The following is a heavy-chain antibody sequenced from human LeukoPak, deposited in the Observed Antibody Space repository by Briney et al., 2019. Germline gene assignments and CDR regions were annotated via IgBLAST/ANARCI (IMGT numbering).Heavy chain of an antibody. D-gene: IGHD6-13*01. CDR3: ARDLHPYTSIPHYFDY. V-gene: IGHV3-21*01. Sequence: GGSLRLSCGASGFTFSSYSMNWVRQAPGKGLEWVSFISSSSSYIYYADSLKGRFTISRDNARNSLYLQVNSLRAEDTAVYYCARDLHPYTSIPHYFDYWGQGTLVTVSS. J-gene: IGHJ4*02. CDR2: ISSSSSYI. CDR1: GFTFSSYS.